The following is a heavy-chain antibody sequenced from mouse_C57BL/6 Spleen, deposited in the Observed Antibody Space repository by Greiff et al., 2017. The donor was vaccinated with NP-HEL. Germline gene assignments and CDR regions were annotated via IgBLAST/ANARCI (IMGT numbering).Heavy chain of an antibody. CDR3: ARELGPY. CDR1: GYSITSGYY. D-gene: IGHD4-1*01. J-gene: IGHJ2*01. V-gene: IGHV3-6*01. Sequence: DVKLQESGPGLVKPSQSLSLTCSATGYSITSGYYWNWIRQFPGNKLEWMGYISYDGSNNYNPSLKNRISITRDTSKNQFFLKLNSVTTEDTATYYCARELGPYWGQGTTLTVSS. CDR2: ISYDGSN.